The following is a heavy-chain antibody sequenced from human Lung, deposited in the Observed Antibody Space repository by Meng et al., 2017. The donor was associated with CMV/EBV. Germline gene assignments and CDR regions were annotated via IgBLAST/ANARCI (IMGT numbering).Heavy chain of an antibody. J-gene: IGHJ4*02. CDR2: IWYDGSNK. CDR3: AKTEYYYDSSGYWGVDY. D-gene: IGHD3-22*01. V-gene: IGHV3-33*06. Sequence: GGSXRLXCAASGFTFSSYGMHWVRQAPGKGLEWVAVIWYDGSNKYYADSVKGRFPISRDNSKNTLYLQMNSLRAEDTAVYYCAKTEYYYDSSGYWGVDYXGQGXLVTVSS. CDR1: GFTFSSYG.